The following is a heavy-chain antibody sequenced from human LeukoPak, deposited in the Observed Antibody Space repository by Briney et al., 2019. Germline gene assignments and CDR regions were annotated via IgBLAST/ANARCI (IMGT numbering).Heavy chain of an antibody. Sequence: SGTLSLTCAVSGGSISSSNWWSWVRQPPGKGLEWIGEIYHSGSTNYNPSLKSRVTISVDKSKNQFSLNLNSLTAADTAVYYCARHYYDSSGYNGDRAFDIWGQGTMVTVSS. V-gene: IGHV4-4*02. J-gene: IGHJ3*02. D-gene: IGHD3-22*01. CDR1: GGSISSSNW. CDR2: IYHSGST. CDR3: ARHYYDSSGYNGDRAFDI.